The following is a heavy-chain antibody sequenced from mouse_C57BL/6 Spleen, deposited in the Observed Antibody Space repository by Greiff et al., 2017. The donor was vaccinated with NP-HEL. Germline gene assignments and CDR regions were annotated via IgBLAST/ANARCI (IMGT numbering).Heavy chain of an antibody. D-gene: IGHD2-5*01. Sequence: QVQLQQSGAELVRPGASVKLSCKASGYTFTDYYINWVKQRPGQGLEWIARIYPGSGNTYYNEKFKGKATLTAEKSSSTAYMQLSSLTSEDSAVYFCARGAYYSIFDYWGQGTTLTVSS. CDR2: IYPGSGNT. CDR3: ARGAYYSIFDY. CDR1: GYTFTDYY. V-gene: IGHV1-76*01. J-gene: IGHJ2*01.